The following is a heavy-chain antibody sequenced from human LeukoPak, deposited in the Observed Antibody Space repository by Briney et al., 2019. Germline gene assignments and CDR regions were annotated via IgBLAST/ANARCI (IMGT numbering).Heavy chain of an antibody. D-gene: IGHD3-22*01. J-gene: IGHJ3*02. V-gene: IGHV4-59*01. Sequence: SETLSLTCTVSGGSISSYYWSWIRQPPGKGLEWIGYIYYSGSTNYNPSLKSRVIISVDTSKNQFSLKLSSVTTADTAVYYCARGKTYYDISKDAFDIWGQGTMVTVSS. CDR3: ARGKTYYDISKDAFDI. CDR2: IYYSGST. CDR1: GGSISSYY.